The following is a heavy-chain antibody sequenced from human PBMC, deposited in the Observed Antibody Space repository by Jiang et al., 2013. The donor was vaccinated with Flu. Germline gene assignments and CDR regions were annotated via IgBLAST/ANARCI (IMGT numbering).Heavy chain of an antibody. CDR2: INPNSGGT. D-gene: IGHD5-12*01. CDR3: ARVRAGWLRKDWFDP. J-gene: IGHJ5*02. V-gene: IGHV1-2*06. Sequence: SGAEVKKPGASVKVSCKASGYTFTGYYMHWVRQAPGQGLEWMGRINPNSGGTNYAQKFQGRVTMTRDTSISTAYMELSRLRSDDTAVYYCARVRAGWLRKDWFDPWGQGTLVTVSS. CDR1: GYTFTGYY.